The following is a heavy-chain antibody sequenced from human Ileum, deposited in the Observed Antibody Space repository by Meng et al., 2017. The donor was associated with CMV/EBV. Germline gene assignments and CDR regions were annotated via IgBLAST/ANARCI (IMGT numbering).Heavy chain of an antibody. V-gene: IGHV3-74*01. CDR1: GCTFSGHW. D-gene: IGHD3-10*01. J-gene: IGHJ4*02. Sequence: SGCTFSGHWMHWVRQAPGKGLVWVSRINADGSSINYADSVKGRFTISRDNAKNTLYLQMSSLSTEDTAVYYCARNTFYYGSGSNYFDYWGQGTLVTVSS. CDR3: ARNTFYYGSGSNYFDY. CDR2: INADGSSI.